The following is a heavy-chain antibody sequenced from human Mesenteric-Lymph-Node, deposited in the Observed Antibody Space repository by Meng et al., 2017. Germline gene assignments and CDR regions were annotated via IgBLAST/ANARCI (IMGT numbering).Heavy chain of an antibody. CDR1: GGSMSSGNYY. D-gene: IGHD2-21*01. V-gene: IGHV4-30-4*01. J-gene: IGHJ4*02. CDR2: IHHSGSA. CDR3: ASFDHIPRRNYFDY. Sequence: VQLQESGPGLVEPSQTLSLPCTVSGGSMSSGNYYWSWIRQPPGKGLEWMGYIHHSGSAYYNPSLKSRVSISVDTSKNQFSLNLNSMTAADTAVYYCASFDHIPRRNYFDYWGQGTLVTVSS.